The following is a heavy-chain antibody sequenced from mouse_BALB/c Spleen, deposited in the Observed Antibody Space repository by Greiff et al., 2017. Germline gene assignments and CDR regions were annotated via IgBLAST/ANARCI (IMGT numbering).Heavy chain of an antibody. D-gene: IGHD2-14*01. Sequence: QVQLQQSGAELVRPGTSVKVSCKASGYAFTNYLIEWVKQRPGQGLEWIGVINPGSGGTNYNEKFKGKATLTADKSSSTAYMQLSSLTSDDSAVYFCARRDRYYRYDNFDYWGQGTTLTVSS. CDR1: GYAFTNYL. V-gene: IGHV1-54*01. CDR2: INPGSGGT. J-gene: IGHJ2*01. CDR3: ARRDRYYRYDNFDY.